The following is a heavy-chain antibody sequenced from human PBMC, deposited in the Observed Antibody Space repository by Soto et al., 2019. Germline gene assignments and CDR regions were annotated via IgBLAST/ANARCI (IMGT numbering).Heavy chain of an antibody. CDR3: ARAPRRKVGATNDYYYYYGMDV. CDR2: IYYSGST. D-gene: IGHD1-26*01. J-gene: IGHJ6*02. V-gene: IGHV4-31*03. CDR1: GGSISSGGYY. Sequence: SETLSLTCTVSGGSISSGGYYWSWIRQHPGKGLEWIGYIYYSGSTYYNPSLKSRVTISVDTSKNQFSLKLSSVTAADTAVYYCARAPRRKVGATNDYYYYYGMDVWGQGTTVTV.